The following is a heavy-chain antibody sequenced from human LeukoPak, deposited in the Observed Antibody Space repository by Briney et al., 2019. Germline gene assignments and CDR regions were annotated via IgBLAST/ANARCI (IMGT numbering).Heavy chain of an antibody. J-gene: IGHJ5*01. Sequence: PWGSLRLSCVASGFTFSSYWMHWVRQAPEKGLVWVSRIDTDGSSTIYADSVKGRFTISRDNAKNTLYLQMNSLRAEDTAVYYCTRGYVGIDSWGLGTLVTVSS. CDR2: IDTDGSST. CDR3: TRGYVGIDS. V-gene: IGHV3-74*01. D-gene: IGHD5-12*01. CDR1: GFTFSSYW.